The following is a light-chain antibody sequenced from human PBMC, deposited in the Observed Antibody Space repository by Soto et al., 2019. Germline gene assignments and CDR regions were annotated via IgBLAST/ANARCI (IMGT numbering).Light chain of an antibody. V-gene: IGLV2-14*01. CDR1: SSDVGGYNY. J-gene: IGLJ1*01. CDR2: DVS. Sequence: QSVLTQPASVSGSPGQSITISCTGTSSDVGGYNYVSWYQQHPGKAPKLMIYDVSNRPSGVSNRFSGSKSGNTASLTISGLQAEDEADYYCSSYTRSSTGVFGTGTKVTV. CDR3: SSYTRSSTGV.